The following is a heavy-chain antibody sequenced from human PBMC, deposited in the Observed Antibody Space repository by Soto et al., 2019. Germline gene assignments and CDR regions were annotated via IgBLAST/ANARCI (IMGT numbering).Heavy chain of an antibody. J-gene: IGHJ3*02. V-gene: IGHV4-34*01. CDR1: GGSFSGYY. CDR2: INHSGST. Sequence: SETLSLTCAVYGGSFSGYYWSWIRQPPGKGLEWIGEINHSGSTNYNPSLKSRVTISVDTSKNQFSLKLSSVTAADTAVYYCARGDRYYYDTPGDAFDIWGQGTMVTVSS. CDR3: ARGDRYYYDTPGDAFDI. D-gene: IGHD3-22*01.